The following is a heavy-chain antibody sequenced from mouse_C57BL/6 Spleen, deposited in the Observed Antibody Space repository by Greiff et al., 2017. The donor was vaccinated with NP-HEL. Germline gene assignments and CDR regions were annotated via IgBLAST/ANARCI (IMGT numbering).Heavy chain of an antibody. D-gene: IGHD1-1*01. CDR1: GYTFTSYW. V-gene: IGHV1-69*01. CDR3: ARLTTVVAPAMDY. CDR2: IDPSDSYT. J-gene: IGHJ4*01. Sequence: QVHVKQPGAELVMPGASVKLSCKASGYTFTSYWMHWVKQRPGQGLEWIGEIDPSDSYTNYNQKFKGKSTLTVDKSSSTAYMQLSSLTSEDSAVYYCARLTTVVAPAMDYWGQGTSVTVSS.